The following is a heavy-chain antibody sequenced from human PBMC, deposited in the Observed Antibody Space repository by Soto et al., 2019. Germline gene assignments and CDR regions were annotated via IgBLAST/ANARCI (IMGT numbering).Heavy chain of an antibody. CDR1: GGSISSSSYY. V-gene: IGHV4-39*01. D-gene: IGHD3-9*01. CDR3: ARLITVLRYFDWLLYIDY. CDR2: IYYSGST. J-gene: IGHJ4*02. Sequence: SETLSLTCTVSGGSISSSSYYWGWIRQPPGKGLEWIGSIYYSGSTYYNPSLKSRVTISVDTSKNQFSLKLSSVTAADTAVYYCARLITVLRYFDWLLYIDYWGQGTLVTVS.